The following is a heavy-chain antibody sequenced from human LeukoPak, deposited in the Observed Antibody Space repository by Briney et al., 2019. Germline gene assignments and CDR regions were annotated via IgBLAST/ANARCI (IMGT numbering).Heavy chain of an antibody. D-gene: IGHD4-17*01. V-gene: IGHV4-59*01. CDR3: ARDRPRDYATHWYLDL. J-gene: IGHJ2*01. Sequence: PSETLSRTCTGYGGSISSYYWSWIRQPQGQGLVWIGYIYYSGSTNYNPSLKSRVTISVDTSNNQFPLKLSSVTAADTAVYYCARDRPRDYATHWYLDLWGRGTLVTVSS. CDR2: IYYSGST. CDR1: GGSISSYY.